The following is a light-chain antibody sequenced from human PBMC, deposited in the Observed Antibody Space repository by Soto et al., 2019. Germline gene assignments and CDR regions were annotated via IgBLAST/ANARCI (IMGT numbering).Light chain of an antibody. Sequence: EIVLTQSPGTLSLSPGERATLSCRASQSVSSNLAWYQQKPGQAPRLLIYGASTRATGIPARFSGSGSGTEFTLTISSLQSEDFAVYYCHQRQSWPRTFGQGTKVDIK. CDR3: HQRQSWPRT. CDR1: QSVSSN. J-gene: IGKJ1*01. V-gene: IGKV3-15*01. CDR2: GAS.